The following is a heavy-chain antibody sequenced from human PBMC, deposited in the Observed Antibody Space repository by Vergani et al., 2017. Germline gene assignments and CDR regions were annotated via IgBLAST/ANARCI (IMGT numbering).Heavy chain of an antibody. CDR1: GYSFTSYW. D-gene: IGHD6-13*01. Sequence: EVQLVQSGAEVKKPGESLKISCKGSGYSFTSYWIGWVRQMPGKGLEWMGIIYPGDSDTRYSPSFQGQVTISADKSISTAYLQWSSLKASDTAMYYCARSAAPAVFYYYYMDVWGKGTTVTVSS. V-gene: IGHV5-51*01. CDR2: IYPGDSDT. CDR3: ARSAAPAVFYYYYMDV. J-gene: IGHJ6*03.